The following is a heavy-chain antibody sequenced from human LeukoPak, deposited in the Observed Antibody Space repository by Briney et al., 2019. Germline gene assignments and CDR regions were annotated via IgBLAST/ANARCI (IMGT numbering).Heavy chain of an antibody. CDR2: INPKSGGT. D-gene: IGHD3-16*02. CDR3: ARGETYYDYVWGSYRPTDAFDI. J-gene: IGHJ3*02. Sequence: ASVKVSCKASGYTFTGYYLHWVRQAPGQGLEWMGWINPKSGGTNYAQKFQGRVTMTRDTSISTAYMELSSLRSDDTAVYYCARGETYYDYVWGSYRPTDAFDIWGQGTMATVSS. CDR1: GYTFTGYY. V-gene: IGHV1-2*02.